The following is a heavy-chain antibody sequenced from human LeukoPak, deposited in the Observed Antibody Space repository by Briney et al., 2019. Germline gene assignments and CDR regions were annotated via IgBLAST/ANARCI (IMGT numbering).Heavy chain of an antibody. CDR3: ARAQGGYYGSGSYYNPTYNWFDP. J-gene: IGHJ5*02. Sequence: ASVKVSCKASGYTFTGYYMHWVRQAPGQGLEWMGWINPNSGGTNYAQKFQGRVTMTRDTSIGTAYMELSRLRSDDTAVYYCARAQGGYYGSGSYYNPTYNWFDPWGQGTLVTVSS. D-gene: IGHD3-10*01. CDR2: INPNSGGT. CDR1: GYTFTGYY. V-gene: IGHV1-2*02.